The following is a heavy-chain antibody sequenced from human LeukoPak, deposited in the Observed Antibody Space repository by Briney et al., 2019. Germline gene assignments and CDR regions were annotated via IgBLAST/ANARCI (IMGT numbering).Heavy chain of an antibody. CDR3: ARSRRGSGWYYY. J-gene: IGHJ4*02. V-gene: IGHV4-59*08. Sequence: SETLSLTCTVSGGSASSYYWSWIRQPPGKGLEWIGYIYYSGSTNYNPSLKSRVTISVDTSKNQFSLKLSSVTAADTAVYYCARSRRGSGWYYYWGQGTLVTVSS. CDR2: IYYSGST. CDR1: GGSASSYY. D-gene: IGHD6-19*01.